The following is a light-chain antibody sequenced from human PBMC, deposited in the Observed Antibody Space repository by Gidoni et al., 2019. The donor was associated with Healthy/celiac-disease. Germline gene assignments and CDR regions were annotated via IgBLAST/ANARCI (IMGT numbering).Light chain of an antibody. Sequence: DIVMTQSPATLSVSPGERATLSCRASQSVSSNLAWYQQKPGQAPRLLIYGASTRATGIPARFSGSGSGTEFTLTISSLQSEDFAVYYCRQYNDWPPRTFGQGTKLEIK. CDR3: RQYNDWPPRT. J-gene: IGKJ2*01. V-gene: IGKV3-15*01. CDR1: QSVSSN. CDR2: GAS.